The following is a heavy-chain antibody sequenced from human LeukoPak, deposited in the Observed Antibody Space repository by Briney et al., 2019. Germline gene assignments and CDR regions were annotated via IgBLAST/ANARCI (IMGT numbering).Heavy chain of an antibody. J-gene: IGHJ3*02. V-gene: IGHV3-48*04. Sequence: GGSLRLSCAASGFTFSTYSMNWVRQAPGKGLEWLSYISSSSSTTYYADSVKGRFTISRDNAKNSLYLQMNSLRAEDTAVYYCARELTNDAFDIWGQGTVVTVAS. CDR3: ARELTNDAFDI. D-gene: IGHD2-2*01. CDR2: ISSSSSTT. CDR1: GFTFSTYS.